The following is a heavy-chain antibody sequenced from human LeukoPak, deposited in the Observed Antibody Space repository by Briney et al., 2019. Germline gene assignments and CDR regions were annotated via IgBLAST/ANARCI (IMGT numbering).Heavy chain of an antibody. V-gene: IGHV3-21*01. CDR3: ARAIFSRGWYLVDY. CDR2: ISTRIDYM. Sequence: PGGSLRLSCAASGFPFSSYSMNSVRRAPGRGLEWVSSISTRIDYMYYADSVKGRFTISRDNAKNSLYLQMNSLRAEDTAVYYCARAIFSRGWYLVDYWGQGTLVTVSS. J-gene: IGHJ4*02. CDR1: GFPFSSYS. D-gene: IGHD6-19*01.